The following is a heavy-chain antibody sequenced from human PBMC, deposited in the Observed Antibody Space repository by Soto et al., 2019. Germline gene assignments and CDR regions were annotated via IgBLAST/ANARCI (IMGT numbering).Heavy chain of an antibody. D-gene: IGHD2-2*01. CDR1: GGSISSFY. CDR3: ARHLGFCSSTTCNSWFGP. Sequence: PSETLSLTCTVSGGSISSFYWSWIRQPPGKGLEWIGFIYFSGNTNYNPSLRSRITITVDTSKNQFSLKLNSETAADTAVYFCARHLGFCSSTTCNSWFGPWGQGTLVTVSS. V-gene: IGHV4-59*08. CDR2: IYFSGNT. J-gene: IGHJ5*02.